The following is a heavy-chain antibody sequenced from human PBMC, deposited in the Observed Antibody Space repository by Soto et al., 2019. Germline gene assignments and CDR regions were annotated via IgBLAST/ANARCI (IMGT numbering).Heavy chain of an antibody. D-gene: IGHD3-10*01. J-gene: IGHJ4*02. CDR1: GGTFNTYA. V-gene: IGHV1-69*19. CDR3: AREVQVHTPAFVY. CDR2: ISPMFGAA. Sequence: QVQLVQSGAEMKKPGSSVRVSGRPFGGTFNTYAMNWVRQAPGQGPEWMGDISPMFGAANYAPKFQGRVTITADESTGTSYMQLSSLTSEDTALYFCAREVQVHTPAFVYWGQGTLVTVSS.